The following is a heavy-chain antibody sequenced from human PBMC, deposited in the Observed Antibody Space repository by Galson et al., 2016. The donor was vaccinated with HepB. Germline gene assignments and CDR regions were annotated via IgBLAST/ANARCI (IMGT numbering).Heavy chain of an antibody. Sequence: TLSLTCTVSGGSISTGVYYWSWIRQPPGKGLEWIGYIYNRGNTYYNPSLKIRISISLDTSKNQVSLKVTSVTAADTAAYYCVRGPPAGCGGSTCSLGAFDIWGQGTLVTVSS. J-gene: IGHJ3*02. CDR1: GGSISTGVYY. CDR3: VRGPPAGCGGSTCSLGAFDI. CDR2: IYNRGNT. V-gene: IGHV4-30-4*01. D-gene: IGHD2-21*01.